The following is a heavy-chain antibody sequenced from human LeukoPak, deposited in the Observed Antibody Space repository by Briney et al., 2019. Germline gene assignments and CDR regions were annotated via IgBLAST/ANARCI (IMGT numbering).Heavy chain of an antibody. D-gene: IGHD3-22*01. V-gene: IGHV3-64D*09. CDR2: IVSNGDST. J-gene: IGHJ6*02. CDR3: VNPGWYYDSSGYSYYYGMDV. CDR1: GFTFSRYG. Sequence: GGSRRLSCSASGFTFSRYGMHWVRQAPGKGLEYVSAIVSNGDSTYYADSVKGRFTISRDNAKNTLYLQMSSLRPDDTAVYYCVNPGWYYDSSGYSYYYGMDVWGQGTTVTVSS.